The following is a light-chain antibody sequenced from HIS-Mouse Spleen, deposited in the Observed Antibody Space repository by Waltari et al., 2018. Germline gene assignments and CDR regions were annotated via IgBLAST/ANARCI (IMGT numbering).Light chain of an antibody. CDR3: QSYDSSNHVV. J-gene: IGLJ2*01. V-gene: IGLV6-57*02. Sequence: NFMLTQPHSVSESPGKTVTIPCTGSSGSIASNYVQWYQQRPGSAPTTVIYEDNQRPSGVPDRFSGSIDSSSNSASLTISGLKTEDEADYYCQSYDSSNHVVFGGGTK. CDR2: EDN. CDR1: SGSIASNY.